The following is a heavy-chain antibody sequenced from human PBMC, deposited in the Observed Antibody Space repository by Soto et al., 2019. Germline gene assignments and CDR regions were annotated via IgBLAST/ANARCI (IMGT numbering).Heavy chain of an antibody. CDR3: AKDWPAAAIPEYYFDY. CDR2: ISYDGSNK. D-gene: IGHD2-2*02. V-gene: IGHV3-30*18. CDR1: GFTFNSYG. Sequence: GGSLRLSCAASGFTFNSYGMHWVRQAPGKGLEWVAVISYDGSNKYYADSVKGRFTISRDNSKNTLYLQMNSLRAEDTAVYYCAKDWPAAAIPEYYFDYWGQGTLVTVSS. J-gene: IGHJ4*02.